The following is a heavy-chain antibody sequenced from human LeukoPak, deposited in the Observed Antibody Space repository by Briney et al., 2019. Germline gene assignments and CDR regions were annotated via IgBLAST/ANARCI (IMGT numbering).Heavy chain of an antibody. D-gene: IGHD5-18*01. CDR1: GYTFTSYG. Sequence: GASVKVSCKASGYTFTSYGISWVRQAPGQGLEWMGWISAYNGNTNYAQKLQGRVTMTTDTSTSTACMELRSLRSDDTAVYYCARDSTAMVTGWFDPWGQGTLVTVSS. J-gene: IGHJ5*02. CDR2: ISAYNGNT. CDR3: ARDSTAMVTGWFDP. V-gene: IGHV1-18*01.